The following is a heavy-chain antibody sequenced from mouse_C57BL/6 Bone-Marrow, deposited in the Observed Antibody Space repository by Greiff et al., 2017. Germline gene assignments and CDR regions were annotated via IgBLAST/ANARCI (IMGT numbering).Heavy chain of an antibody. CDR1: GYTFTDYY. D-gene: IGHD4-1*01. V-gene: IGHV1-19*01. Sequence: VQLQQPGAELVKPGASVKMSCKASGYTFTDYYMNWVKQSHGKSLEWIGVINPYNGGTSYNQKFKGKATLTVDKSSSTAYMELNSLTSEDSAVYYCARGWDSYYFDYWGQGTTLTVSS. J-gene: IGHJ2*01. CDR2: INPYNGGT. CDR3: ARGWDSYYFDY.